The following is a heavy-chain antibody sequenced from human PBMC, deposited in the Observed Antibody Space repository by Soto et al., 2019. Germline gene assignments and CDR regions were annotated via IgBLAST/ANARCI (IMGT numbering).Heavy chain of an antibody. V-gene: IGHV1-2*04. CDR1: GYTFTGYY. Sequence: ASVKVSCKASGYTFTGYYMHWVRQAPGQGLEWMGWINPNSGGTNYAQKFQGWVTMTRDTSISTAHMELSSLRSEDTAVYYCARDSYEKSGYFDYWGQGTLVTVSS. J-gene: IGHJ4*02. D-gene: IGHD5-18*01. CDR3: ARDSYEKSGYFDY. CDR2: INPNSGGT.